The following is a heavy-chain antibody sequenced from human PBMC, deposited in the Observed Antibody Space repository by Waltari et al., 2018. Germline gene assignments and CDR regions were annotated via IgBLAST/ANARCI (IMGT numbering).Heavy chain of an antibody. CDR2: ISSSSSYI. Sequence: EVQLLESGGGLVKPGGSLSLSCAASGFTFSSYSMNWVRQAPGKVLEWVSSISSSSSYIYYADSVKGRFTISRDNAKNSLYLQMNSLRAEDTAVYYCATPEGQHVSLFQHWGQGTLVTVSS. D-gene: IGHD6-6*01. CDR3: ATPEGQHVSLFQH. J-gene: IGHJ1*01. V-gene: IGHV3-21*01. CDR1: GFTFSSYS.